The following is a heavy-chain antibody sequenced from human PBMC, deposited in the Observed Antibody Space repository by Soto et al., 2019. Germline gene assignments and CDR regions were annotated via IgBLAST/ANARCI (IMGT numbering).Heavy chain of an antibody. CDR1: GYTFTSYD. D-gene: IGHD5-12*01. CDR2: MNPNSGNT. V-gene: IGHV1-8*01. J-gene: IGHJ5*02. Sequence: QVQLVQSGAEVKKPGASVKVSCKASGYTFTSYDINWVRQATGQGLEWMGWMNPNSGNTGYAQKFQGRVTMTRNTSISTAYMELSSLRSEDTAVYYCAGAGWGRRGYSGYGGNWFDPWCQGTLVTVSS. CDR3: AGAGWGRRGYSGYGGNWFDP.